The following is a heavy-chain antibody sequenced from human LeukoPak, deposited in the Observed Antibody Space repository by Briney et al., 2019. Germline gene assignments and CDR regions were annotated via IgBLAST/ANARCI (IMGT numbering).Heavy chain of an antibody. CDR2: IWYDGGNK. CDR1: GFTFSSYG. Sequence: HAGGSLRLSCAASGFTFSSYGMHWVRRAPGKGLEWVAVIWYDGGNKYYADSVKGRFTISRDNSKNTLYLQMNSLRAEDTAVYYCARVQRAAAAIPGGSYNWFDPWGQGTLVTVSS. V-gene: IGHV3-33*01. J-gene: IGHJ5*02. CDR3: ARVQRAAAAIPGGSYNWFDP. D-gene: IGHD6-13*01.